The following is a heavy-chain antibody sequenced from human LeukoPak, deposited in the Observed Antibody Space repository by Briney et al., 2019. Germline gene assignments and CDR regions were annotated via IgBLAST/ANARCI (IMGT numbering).Heavy chain of an antibody. V-gene: IGHV4-4*09. CDR1: GGSISSYY. CDR3: ARGRWVVATIGYYYYYMDV. Sequence: KSSEALSLTCTVPGGSISSYYWSWIRQPPGKGLEWIGCIYTSGSTNYKPSLKSRFTISVDTSKNQFSLKLSSVTAADTAVYYCARGRWVVATIGYYYYYMDVWGKGTTVTVSS. D-gene: IGHD5-12*01. J-gene: IGHJ6*03. CDR2: IYTSGST.